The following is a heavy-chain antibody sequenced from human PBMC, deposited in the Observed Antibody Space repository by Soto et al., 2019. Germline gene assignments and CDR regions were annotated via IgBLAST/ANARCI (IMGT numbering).Heavy chain of an antibody. D-gene: IGHD2-2*01. CDR2: IYHSGST. J-gene: IGHJ4*02. CDR3: TRSSSTVTTLDY. Sequence: QLQLQESGSGLVKPSQTLSLTCAVSGGSISSGGYSWSWIRQPPGKGLEWVGYIYHSGSTYYNPSLKSRVTLAIDRSKTQFSLKLSSVTAADTAVYYCTRSSSTVTTLDYWGQGTLVTVSS. V-gene: IGHV4-30-2*01. CDR1: GGSISSGGYS.